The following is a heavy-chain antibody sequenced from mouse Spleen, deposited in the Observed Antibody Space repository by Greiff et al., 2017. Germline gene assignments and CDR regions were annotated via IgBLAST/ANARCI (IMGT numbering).Heavy chain of an antibody. D-gene: IGHD2-4*01. CDR3: TRWQDGYDFFAY. J-gene: IGHJ3*01. Sequence: QVHVKQSGAELVRPGASVTLSCKASGYTFTDYEMHWVKQTPVHGLEWIGAIDPETGGTAYNQRFKGKAILTADKTSSTAYMELRSLTSEDSAVYYCTRWQDGYDFFAYWGQGTLVTVSA. V-gene: IGHV1-15*01. CDR2: IDPETGGT. CDR1: GYTFTDYE.